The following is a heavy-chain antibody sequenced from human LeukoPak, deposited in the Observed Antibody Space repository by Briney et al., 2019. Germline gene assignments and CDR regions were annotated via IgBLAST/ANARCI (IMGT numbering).Heavy chain of an antibody. V-gene: IGHV3-74*01. J-gene: IGHJ4*02. CDR3: ARVQWGSLVAIDY. CDR1: GFTFSSYW. Sequence: GGSLRLFCAASGFTFSSYWMHWVRQAPGKGLVWVSRIDNYGSSPSYADSVKGRFTISRDNAKNTLYLQMNSLRAEDTAVYYCARVQWGSLVAIDYWGQGTLVTVSS. CDR2: IDNYGSSP. D-gene: IGHD5-12*01.